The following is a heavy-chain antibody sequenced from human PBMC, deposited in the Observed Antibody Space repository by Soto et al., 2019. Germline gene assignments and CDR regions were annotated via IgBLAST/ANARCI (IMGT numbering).Heavy chain of an antibody. V-gene: IGHV3-7*01. Sequence: EVQLVESGGGLVQPGGSLRLSCAASGFTFSGYSMSWVRQAPGKGLEWVANIKQDGSEKYYVDSVKGRFTISRDNAKNSLYLQMNSLRADDTDVYYCARQRGCDYWGQGTLVTVSS. CDR1: GFTFSGYS. D-gene: IGHD1-1*01. J-gene: IGHJ4*02. CDR2: IKQDGSEK. CDR3: ARQRGCDY.